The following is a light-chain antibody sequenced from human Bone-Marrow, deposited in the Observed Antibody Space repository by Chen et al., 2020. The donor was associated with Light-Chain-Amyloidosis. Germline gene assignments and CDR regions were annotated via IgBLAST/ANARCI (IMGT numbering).Light chain of an antibody. Sequence: QSVLTQPPSVSGAPGQRVTISCTGSSSNIGAGISVHWYQQLSGTGPKLLISGNTNRPFAIPDTFSGSEAGTSASLALTGLQAEDEAAYYCQSYDNSLSGPVVFGGGTKLTVL. CDR3: QSYDNSLSGPVV. CDR2: GNT. J-gene: IGLJ2*01. CDR1: SSNIGAGIS. V-gene: IGLV1-40*01.